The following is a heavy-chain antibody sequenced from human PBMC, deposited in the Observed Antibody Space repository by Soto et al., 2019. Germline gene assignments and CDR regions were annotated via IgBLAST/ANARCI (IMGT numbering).Heavy chain of an antibody. J-gene: IGHJ3*02. CDR3: ARGKYDYDSSGYYPDAFDI. Sequence: GGSLRLSCAASGFTFSSYWMSWVRQAPGKGLEWVANIKQDGSEKYYVDSVKGRFTISRDNAKNSLYLQMNSLRAGDTAVYYCARGKYDYDSSGYYPDAFDIRAQRTMGTGSS. D-gene: IGHD3-22*01. CDR2: IKQDGSEK. CDR1: GFTFSSYW. V-gene: IGHV3-7*04.